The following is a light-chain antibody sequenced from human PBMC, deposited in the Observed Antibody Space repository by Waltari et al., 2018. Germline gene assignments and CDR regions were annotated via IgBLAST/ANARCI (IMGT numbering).Light chain of an antibody. CDR1: QRVVSCS. J-gene: IGKJ1*01. Sequence: EILLTQSPGTASLSPRECVTLSGRASQRVVSCSLDWYQQKPGQPPRLVIYREPRRAHGIPDRSSGSGSGSDFSLTISRLGPQDFAGYYWQRHGTLPATFGQRTKVEIK. CDR2: REP. CDR3: QRHGTLPAT. V-gene: IGKV3-20*01.